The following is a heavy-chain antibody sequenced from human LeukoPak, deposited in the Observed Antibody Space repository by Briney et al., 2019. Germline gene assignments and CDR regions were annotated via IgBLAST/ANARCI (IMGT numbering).Heavy chain of an antibody. CDR1: GYTFTSYD. D-gene: IGHD3-10*01. J-gene: IGHJ4*02. Sequence: GASVKVSCKASGYTFTSYDINWVRQATGQGLEWMGWMNPNSGNTGYAQKFQGRVTMTRNTSISTAYMGLSSLRSEDTAVYYCARGYGYYYGSGSYYSDYWGQGTLVTVSS. V-gene: IGHV1-8*01. CDR3: ARGYGYYYGSGSYYSDY. CDR2: MNPNSGNT.